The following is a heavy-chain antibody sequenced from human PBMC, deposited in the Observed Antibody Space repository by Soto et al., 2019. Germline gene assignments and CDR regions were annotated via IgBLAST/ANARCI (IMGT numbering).Heavy chain of an antibody. D-gene: IGHD6-19*01. CDR1: GGSISSYY. CDR3: ARSNPVRIAVADALFDY. Sequence: PSETLSLTCTVSGGSISSYYWSWIRQPPGKGLGWIGYIYYSGSTNYNPSLKSRVTISVDTSKNQFSLKLSSVTAADTAVYYCARSNPVRIAVADALFDYWGQGTLVTVSS. J-gene: IGHJ4*02. V-gene: IGHV4-59*01. CDR2: IYYSGST.